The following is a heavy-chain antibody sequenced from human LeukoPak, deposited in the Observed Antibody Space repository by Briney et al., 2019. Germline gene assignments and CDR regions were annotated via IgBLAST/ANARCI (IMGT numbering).Heavy chain of an antibody. CDR3: ARAGNYGSGSYYLDY. D-gene: IGHD3-10*01. V-gene: IGHV1-46*03. CDR2: INPSGGST. J-gene: IGHJ4*02. CDR1: GYTFTSYY. Sequence: GASVKVSCKASGYTFTSYYMHWVRQAPGQGLEWMGIINPSGGSTSYAQKFRGRVTMTRDTSTSTVYMELSSLRSEDTAVYYCARAGNYGSGSYYLDYWGQGTLVTVSS.